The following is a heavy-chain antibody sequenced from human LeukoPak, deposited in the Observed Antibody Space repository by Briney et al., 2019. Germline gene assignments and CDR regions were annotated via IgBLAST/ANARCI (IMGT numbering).Heavy chain of an antibody. CDR3: ASTPRPLSGWYRRGYYFDY. CDR2: IYYSGST. D-gene: IGHD6-19*01. CDR1: GGSFSGYY. J-gene: IGHJ4*02. V-gene: IGHV4-34*01. Sequence: LETLSLTCAVYGGSFSGYYWGWIRQPPGKGLEWIGSIYYSGSTYYNPSLKSRVTISVDTSKNQFSLKLSSVTAADTAVYYCASTPRPLSGWYRRGYYFDYWGQGTLVTVSS.